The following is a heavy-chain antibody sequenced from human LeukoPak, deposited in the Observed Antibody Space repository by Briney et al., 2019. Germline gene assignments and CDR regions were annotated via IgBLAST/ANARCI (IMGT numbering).Heavy chain of an antibody. Sequence: PSETLSLTCTVSGGSISSSSYYWGWIRQPPGKGLEWIGSIYYSGSTYYNPSLKSRVTISVDASKNQFSLKLSSVTAADTAVYYCARAVVVPAADSVVVDYWGQGTLVTVSS. J-gene: IGHJ4*02. D-gene: IGHD2-2*01. V-gene: IGHV4-39*07. CDR2: IYYSGST. CDR3: ARAVVVPAADSVVVDY. CDR1: GGSISSSSYY.